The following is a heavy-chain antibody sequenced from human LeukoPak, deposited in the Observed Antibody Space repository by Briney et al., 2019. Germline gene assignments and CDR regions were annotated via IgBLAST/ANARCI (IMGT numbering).Heavy chain of an antibody. CDR3: ARDSGSGWYEAHFDP. J-gene: IGHJ5*02. Sequence: GGSLRLTCAASGFTFNTYGMHWVRQAPGKGLEWLAFTQYDGTIKYYGDSVKGRFTITRDNSKNTFYLQMNSLRAEDTAVYYCARDSGSGWYEAHFDPWGQGTLVTVSS. CDR1: GFTFNTYG. CDR2: TQYDGTIK. V-gene: IGHV3-30*02. D-gene: IGHD6-19*01.